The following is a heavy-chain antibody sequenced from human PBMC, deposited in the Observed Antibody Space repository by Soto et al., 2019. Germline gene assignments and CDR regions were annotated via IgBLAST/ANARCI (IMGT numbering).Heavy chain of an antibody. J-gene: IGHJ4*02. Sequence: EVQVLESGGGLVQPGGSLRLSCAASGFTFSNYVMTWVRQAPGKGLEWVSTTTVTGDDTYCADSVKGRFTISRDNSKNTLYLQMNSLRADDTAVYYCVKDKYCGGGSCYACDYWGQGTLVTVSS. CDR1: GFTFSNYV. V-gene: IGHV3-23*01. D-gene: IGHD2-15*01. CDR2: TTVTGDDT. CDR3: VKDKYCGGGSCYACDY.